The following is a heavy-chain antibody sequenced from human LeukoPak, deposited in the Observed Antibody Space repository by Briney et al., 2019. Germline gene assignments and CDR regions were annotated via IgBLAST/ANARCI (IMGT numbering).Heavy chain of an antibody. V-gene: IGHV3-30*18. CDR3: AKEGSY. D-gene: IGHD3-10*01. Sequence: PRRSLRLSCAASGFTFSSYGMHWVRQAPGKGLEWVAVISYDGSKYYADSVKGRFTISRDNSKNTLYLQMNSLRAEDTAVYYCAKEGSYWGQGTLVTVSS. CDR2: ISYDGSK. J-gene: IGHJ4*02. CDR1: GFTFSSYG.